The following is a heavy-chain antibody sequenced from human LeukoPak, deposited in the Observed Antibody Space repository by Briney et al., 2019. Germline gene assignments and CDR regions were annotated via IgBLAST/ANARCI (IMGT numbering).Heavy chain of an antibody. D-gene: IGHD3-3*01. CDR2: ISAYNGNT. V-gene: IGHV1-18*01. Sequence: ASVKVSCKASGYTFTSYDISWVRQAPGQGLEWMGWISAYNGNTNYAQKLQGRVTMTTDTSTSTAYMELRSLRSDDTAVYYCARDAHYDFWSGYQHDAFDIWGQGTMVTVSS. J-gene: IGHJ3*02. CDR1: GYTFTSYD. CDR3: ARDAHYDFWSGYQHDAFDI.